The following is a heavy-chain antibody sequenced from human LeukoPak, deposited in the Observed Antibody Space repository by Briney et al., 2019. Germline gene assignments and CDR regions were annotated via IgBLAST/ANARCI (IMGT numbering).Heavy chain of an antibody. CDR3: ARQTPRRDGYNPDY. Sequence: PGGSLRLSCVASGFTFSNYWMNWVRQAPGERPEWVANIKEDGSEKYYADSVKGRFTISRDNSKNTLYLQMNSLRAEDTAVYYCARQTPRRDGYNPDYWGQGTLVTVSS. CDR2: IKEDGSEK. J-gene: IGHJ4*02. V-gene: IGHV3-7*01. CDR1: GFTFSNYW. D-gene: IGHD5-12*01.